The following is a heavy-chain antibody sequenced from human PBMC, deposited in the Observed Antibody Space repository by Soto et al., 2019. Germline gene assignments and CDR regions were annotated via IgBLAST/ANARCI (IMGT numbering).Heavy chain of an antibody. V-gene: IGHV1-2*04. CDR1: GYTFTGYY. Sequence: ASVKVSCKASGYTFTGYYMHWVRQAPGQGLEWMGWINPNSGGTNYAQKFQGWVTMTRDTSISTAYMELSRLRSDDTAVYYCARGTDCSGGSCSYYYFYGMDVRGQGTTVPVS. D-gene: IGHD2-15*01. CDR2: INPNSGGT. CDR3: ARGTDCSGGSCSYYYFYGMDV. J-gene: IGHJ6*02.